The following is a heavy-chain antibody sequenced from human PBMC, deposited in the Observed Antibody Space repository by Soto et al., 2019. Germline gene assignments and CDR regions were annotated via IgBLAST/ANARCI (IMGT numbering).Heavy chain of an antibody. D-gene: IGHD6-13*01. CDR2: MNPNSGNT. CDR1: GYTFTSYD. CDR3: ARATADSSSWYEGGDY. V-gene: IGHV1-8*01. J-gene: IGHJ4*02. Sequence: QVQLVQSGAEVKKPGASVKVSCKAPGYTFTSYDINWVRQATGQGLEWMGWMNPNSGNTGYAQKFQGRVTMTRNTSISTAYMELSSLRSEDTAVYYCARATADSSSWYEGGDYWGQGTLVTVSS.